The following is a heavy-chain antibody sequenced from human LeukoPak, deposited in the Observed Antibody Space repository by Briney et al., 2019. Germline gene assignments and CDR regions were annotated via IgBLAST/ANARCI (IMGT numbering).Heavy chain of an antibody. CDR2: MSSGGGYT. J-gene: IGHJ4*02. Sequence: GGSLRLSCAASGFTFSSYAMNWVRQAPGKGLEWVSGMSSGGGYTYYADSVKGRFTISRDNSKNTLYLQMNSLRAEDTAVYYCAKSHGYSYGPPFDYWGQGTLVTVSS. V-gene: IGHV3-23*01. CDR1: GFTFSSYA. D-gene: IGHD5-18*01. CDR3: AKSHGYSYGPPFDY.